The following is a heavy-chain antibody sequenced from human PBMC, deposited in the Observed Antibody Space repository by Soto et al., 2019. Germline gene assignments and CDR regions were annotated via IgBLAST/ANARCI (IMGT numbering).Heavy chain of an antibody. Sequence: TGGSLRLSCAASGFIFSSYGMHWVRQAPGKGLEWVAVISYDGSNKYYADSVKGRFTISRDNSKNTLYLQMNSLRAEDTAVYYCAKDSSGGPGIAARPYYYYGMDVWGQGTTVTVSS. J-gene: IGHJ6*02. CDR2: ISYDGSNK. CDR1: GFIFSSYG. CDR3: AKDSSGGPGIAARPYYYYGMDV. V-gene: IGHV3-30*18. D-gene: IGHD6-6*01.